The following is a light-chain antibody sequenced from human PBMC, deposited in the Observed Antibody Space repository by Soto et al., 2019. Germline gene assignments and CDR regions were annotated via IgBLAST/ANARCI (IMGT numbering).Light chain of an antibody. CDR1: QNIRNG. V-gene: IGKV1-5*01. CDR3: QQYSDYKS. CDR2: DAS. Sequence: DIQMTQSPSPLSASVGDRVTITCRASQNIRNGVAWYQQKPGKAPNLLIYDASSLQSGVPSRFSGSGSGTDFTLTISSLQSDDFATYYCQQYSDYKSFGQGTKLDIK. J-gene: IGKJ1*01.